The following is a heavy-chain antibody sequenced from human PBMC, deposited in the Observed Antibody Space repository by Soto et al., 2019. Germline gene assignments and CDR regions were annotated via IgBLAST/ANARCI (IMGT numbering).Heavy chain of an antibody. J-gene: IGHJ4*02. CDR1: GFTFSSYA. V-gene: IGHV3-23*01. CDR3: AKDQASGQGSFDS. CDR2: ISGSGGST. Sequence: LRLSCAASGFTFSSYAMSWVRQAPGKGLEWVSAISGSGGSTYYADSVKGRFTISRDNSKNTLFLQMNSLRADDTAVYYCAKDQASGQGSFDSWGQGTLVTVSS.